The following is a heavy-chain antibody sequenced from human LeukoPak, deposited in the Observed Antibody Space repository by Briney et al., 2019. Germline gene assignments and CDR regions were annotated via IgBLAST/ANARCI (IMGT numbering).Heavy chain of an antibody. J-gene: IGHJ5*02. V-gene: IGHV4-39*07. CDR2: IFYSGST. CDR3: ARSPASSGYNNWFDP. CDR1: GGSISTSNYY. D-gene: IGHD3-22*01. Sequence: SETLSLTCTVSGGSISTSNYYWGWIRQPPGKGLEWIGNIFYSGSTYYSPSLRSRVTISVDTSKNQFSLKLSSVTAADTAVYYCARSPASSGYNNWFDPWGQGTLVTVSS.